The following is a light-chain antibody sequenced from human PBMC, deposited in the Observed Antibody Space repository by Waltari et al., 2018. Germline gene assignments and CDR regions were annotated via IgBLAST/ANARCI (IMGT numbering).Light chain of an antibody. V-gene: IGKV4-1*01. CDR1: PSVLYSSNNKNY. CDR3: QQYYSTPQT. CDR2: WAS. J-gene: IGKJ1*01. Sequence: DIVMTQSPDSLAVFLVDRAPTNCKSSPSVLYSSNNKNYLAWYQQKPGQPPKLLIYWASTRESGVPDRFSGSGSGTDFTLTISSLQAEDVAVYYCQQYYSTPQTFGQGTKVEIK.